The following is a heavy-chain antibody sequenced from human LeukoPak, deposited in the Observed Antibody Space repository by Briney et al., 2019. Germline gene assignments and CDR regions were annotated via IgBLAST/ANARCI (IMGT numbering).Heavy chain of an antibody. J-gene: IGHJ5*02. CDR3: ARDRMDDWNYWKDWFDP. D-gene: IGHD1-7*01. CDR1: GYTFTSYG. CDR2: ISAYNGNT. V-gene: IGHV1-18*01. Sequence: ASVTVSCKASGYTFTSYGISWVRQAPGQGLEWMGWISAYNGNTNYAQKLQGRVTMTTDTSTSTAYMELRSLRSDDTAVYYCARDRMDDWNYWKDWFDPWGQGTLVTVSS.